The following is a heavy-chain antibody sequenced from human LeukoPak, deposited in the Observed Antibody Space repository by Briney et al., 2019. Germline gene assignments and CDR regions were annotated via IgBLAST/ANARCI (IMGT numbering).Heavy chain of an antibody. J-gene: IGHJ4*02. D-gene: IGHD6-19*01. CDR3: ARDLYRSGWYAFDY. CDR1: GFTFSNYW. V-gene: IGHV3-7*01. CDR2: IKQDGSEK. Sequence: GGSLRLSCEASGFTFSNYWMSWVRQAPGKGLEWVANIKQDGSEKYYVDSVKGRFTISRDNAKNSLYLQMNSLRAEDTAVYYCARDLYRSGWYAFDYWGQGTLVTVSS.